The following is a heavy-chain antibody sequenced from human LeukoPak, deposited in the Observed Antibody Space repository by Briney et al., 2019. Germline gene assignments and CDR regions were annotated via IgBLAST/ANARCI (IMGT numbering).Heavy chain of an antibody. J-gene: IGHJ4*01. CDR2: ITAYNGNR. D-gene: IGHD1-1*01. V-gene: IGHV1-18*01. Sequence: ASVKVSCKTSGYTFSNYGISWVRQAPGQGLEWMGWITAYNGNRLYAQRFQGRITLTTDTSTSISYMELRSLEYDDTAIYYCARDNDKVVDHWGQGTLVTVSS. CDR1: GYTFSNYG. CDR3: ARDNDKVVDH.